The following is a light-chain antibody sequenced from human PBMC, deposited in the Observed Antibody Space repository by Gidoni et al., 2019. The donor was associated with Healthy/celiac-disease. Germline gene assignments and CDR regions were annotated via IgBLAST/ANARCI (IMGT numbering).Light chain of an antibody. V-gene: IGLV2-23*01. CDR2: EGS. J-gene: IGLJ2*01. CDR3: CSYAGSTNVV. Sequence: QSALPQPASVSGSPGQSITISCTGTSSDVGSYNLVSWYQQHPGKAPKLMIYEGSKRPSGVSNRFSGSKSGNTASLTISGLQAEDEADYYCCSYAGSTNVVFGGGTKLTVL. CDR1: SSDVGSYNL.